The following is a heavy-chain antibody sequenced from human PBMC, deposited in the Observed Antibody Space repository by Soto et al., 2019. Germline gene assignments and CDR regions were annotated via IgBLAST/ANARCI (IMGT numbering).Heavy chain of an antibody. CDR3: AKMGDIVVVPTDY. CDR2: ISGSGGST. V-gene: IGHV3-23*01. J-gene: IGHJ4*02. D-gene: IGHD2-2*01. CDR1: GFTFSGYA. Sequence: PGGSLRLSCAASGFTFSGYAMSWVRQAPGKGLEWVSAISGSGGSTYYADSVKGRFTISRDNSKNTLYLQMNSLRAEDTAVYYCAKMGDIVVVPTDYWGQGTLVTVSS.